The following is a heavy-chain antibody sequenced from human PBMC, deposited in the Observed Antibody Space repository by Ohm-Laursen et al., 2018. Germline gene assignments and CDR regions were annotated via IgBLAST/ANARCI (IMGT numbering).Heavy chain of an antibody. Sequence: SDTLSLTCTVSSGSISGSNYYWDWIRQPPGKGLEWIGTMSYSGNTCFDPSLKSRVTISVDTSKNQFSLRLSSVTATDTAVYYCARVTYYYGFDYWGQGTLVTVSS. J-gene: IGHJ4*02. D-gene: IGHD3-10*01. CDR3: ARVTYYYGFDY. V-gene: IGHV4-39*01. CDR2: MSYSGNT. CDR1: SGSISGSNYY.